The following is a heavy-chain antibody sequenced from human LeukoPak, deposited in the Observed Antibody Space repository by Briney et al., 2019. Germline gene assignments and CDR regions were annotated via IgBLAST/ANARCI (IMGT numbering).Heavy chain of an antibody. D-gene: IGHD3-16*01. V-gene: IGHV4-61*02. J-gene: IGHJ4*02. Sequence: SETLSLTCTVSGGSISSGSYYWSWIRQPAGKGLEWIGRIYTSGSTNYNPSLKSRVTISVDTSKNQFSLKLSSVTAADTAVYYCARARGLRLGESDWGQGTLVTVSS. CDR3: ARARGLRLGESD. CDR2: IYTSGST. CDR1: GGSISSGSYY.